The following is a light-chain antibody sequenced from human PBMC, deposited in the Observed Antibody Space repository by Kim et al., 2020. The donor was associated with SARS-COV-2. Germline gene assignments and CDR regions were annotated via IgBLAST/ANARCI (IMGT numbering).Light chain of an antibody. CDR1: QGISSY. V-gene: IGKV1-8*01. CDR3: QQYYSYPLT. CDR2: AAS. Sequence: ATTGDRVTITCRASQGISSYLAWYQQKPGKAPKLLIYAASTLQSGVPSRFSGSGSGTDFTLTISCLQSEDFATYYCQQYYSYPLTFGQGTRLEIK. J-gene: IGKJ5*01.